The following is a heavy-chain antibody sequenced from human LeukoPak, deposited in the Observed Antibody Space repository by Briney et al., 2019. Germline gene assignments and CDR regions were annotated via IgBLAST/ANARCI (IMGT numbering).Heavy chain of an antibody. CDR2: ITSSSSYI. V-gene: IGHV3-21*01. D-gene: IGHD6-19*01. CDR1: GGTFSSYS. CDR3: ARGSTYSSGWYTGFDY. J-gene: IGHJ4*02. Sequence: SCKASGGTFSSYSMSWVRQAPGKGLEWVSSITSSSSYIYYADPVKGRFTISRDNAKKSVYLQMNSLRAEDTAVYYCARGSTYSSGWYTGFDYWGQGTLVTVSS.